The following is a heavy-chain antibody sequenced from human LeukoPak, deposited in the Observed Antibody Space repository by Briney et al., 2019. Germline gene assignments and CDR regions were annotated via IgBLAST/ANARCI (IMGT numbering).Heavy chain of an antibody. CDR2: IRPDGDRT. CDR3: AREQSGTRGWYTVDY. V-gene: IGHV3-23*01. Sequence: GGSLRLSCAASGFTFSTYAITWVRQGPGKRLEGVSAIRPDGDRTYYANSVRGRFTISRDNSKDTVYLQINGLRVEDTAVYYCAREQSGTRGWYTVDYWGQGTLVTVSS. D-gene: IGHD6-19*01. J-gene: IGHJ4*02. CDR1: GFTFSTYA.